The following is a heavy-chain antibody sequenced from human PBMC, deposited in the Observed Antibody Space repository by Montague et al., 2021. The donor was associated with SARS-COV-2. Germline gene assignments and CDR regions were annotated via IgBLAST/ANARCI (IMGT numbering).Heavy chain of an antibody. Sequence: SETLSLTCTVSGASMSGYHWSWIRQPAGKALEWIGCIYSNGDTTXXPSXXGRLTMSVDTSERQFFLKMTSVSAADTAIYYCARGSEYYYHPFDYWGHGNWVPVSS. CDR1: GASMSGYH. V-gene: IGHV4-4*07. CDR3: ARGSEYYYHPFDY. D-gene: IGHD2/OR15-2a*01. CDR2: IYSNGDT. J-gene: IGHJ4*01.